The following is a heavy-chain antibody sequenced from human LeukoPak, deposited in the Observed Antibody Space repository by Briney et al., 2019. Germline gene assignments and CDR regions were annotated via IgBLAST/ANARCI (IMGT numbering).Heavy chain of an antibody. D-gene: IGHD3-10*01. Sequence: GASVKVSCKASGYTFTSYDINWVRQATGQGLEWMGWMNPNSGNTGYAQKFQGRVTITRNTSISTAYMELSSLRSEDTAVYYCAIADMVRGVPSTYYFDYWGQGTLVTVSS. J-gene: IGHJ4*02. CDR1: GYTFTSYD. CDR2: MNPNSGNT. CDR3: AIADMVRGVPSTYYFDY. V-gene: IGHV1-8*03.